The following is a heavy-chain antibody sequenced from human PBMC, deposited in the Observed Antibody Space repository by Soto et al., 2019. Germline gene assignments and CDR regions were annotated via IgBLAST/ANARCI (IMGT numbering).Heavy chain of an antibody. Sequence: QVQLVQSGAEVKKPGASVKVSCKTSGYTFTSYGISWVRQAPGQGLEWMGWISAYNGNTNYAQKLKGRVTITTDTHTSKAYMELRSRRSDHTAVYCCARDHVVRGKYYDERGQGTLVTVPS. CDR2: ISAYNGNT. V-gene: IGHV1-18*01. J-gene: IGHJ4*02. CDR3: ARDHVVRGKYYDE. D-gene: IGHD1-26*01. CDR1: GYTFTSYG.